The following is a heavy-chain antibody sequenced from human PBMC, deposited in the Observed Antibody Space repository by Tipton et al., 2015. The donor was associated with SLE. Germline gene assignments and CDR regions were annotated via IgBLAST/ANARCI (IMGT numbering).Heavy chain of an antibody. V-gene: IGHV4-39*01. J-gene: IGHJ5*02. Sequence: TLSLTCTVSGGSMNTNTYYWGWVRQPPGKGLEWIGSIYYNGNTYYNTSLKSRLTISIDTSKNRFALNLRSVTAADTAVYYCATQAGNWFDPWGQGRLVTVSS. CDR3: ATQAGNWFDP. CDR1: GGSMNTNTYY. CDR2: IYYNGNT.